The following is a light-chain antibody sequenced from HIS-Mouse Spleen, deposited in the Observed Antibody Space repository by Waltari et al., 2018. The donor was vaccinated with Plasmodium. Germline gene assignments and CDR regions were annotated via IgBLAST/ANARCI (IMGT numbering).Light chain of an antibody. CDR2: GAS. CDR3: QQYGSSPQIT. J-gene: IGKJ4*01. CDR1: QSVSSSY. V-gene: IGKV3-20*01. Sequence: EIVLTQSPGTLSLSPGERATLSCRASQSVSSSYLAWYQQTPGQAPRLLIYGASSRATGIPDRFSGSGSGTDFTLTISRLEPEDFAVYYCQQYGSSPQITFGGGTKVEIK.